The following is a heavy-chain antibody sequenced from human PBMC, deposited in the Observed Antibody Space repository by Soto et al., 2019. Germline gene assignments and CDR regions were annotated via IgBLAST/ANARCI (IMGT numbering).Heavy chain of an antibody. CDR2: ISYDGSNK. J-gene: IGHJ3*02. Sequence: GGSLRLSCAASGFTFSSYAMHWVRQAPCKGLEWVAVISYDGSNKYYADSVKGRFTISRDNSKNTLYLQMNSLRAEDTGVYYCARGGQGDAFDIWRQGTMVTVSS. CDR1: GFTFSSYA. CDR3: ARGGQGDAFDI. V-gene: IGHV3-30-3*01.